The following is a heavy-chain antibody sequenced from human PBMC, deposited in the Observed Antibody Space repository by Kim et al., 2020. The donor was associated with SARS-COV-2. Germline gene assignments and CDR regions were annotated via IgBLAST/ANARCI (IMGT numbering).Heavy chain of an antibody. CDR2: ISYDGSNK. D-gene: IGHD3-10*01. V-gene: IGHV3-30*18. CDR1: GFTFSSYG. CDR3: AKGMVRGVSGKLSYYYYG. Sequence: GGSLRLSCAASGFTFSSYGMHWVRQAPGKGLEWVAVISYDGSNKYYADSVKGRFTISRDNSKNTLYLQMNSLRAEDTAVYYCAKGMVRGVSGKLSYYYYG. J-gene: IGHJ6*01.